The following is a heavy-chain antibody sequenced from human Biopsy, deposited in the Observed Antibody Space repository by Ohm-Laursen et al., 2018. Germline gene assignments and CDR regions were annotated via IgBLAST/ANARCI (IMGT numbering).Heavy chain of an antibody. CDR3: ARVRGGFLEWFDY. CDR2: IYYSGTT. D-gene: IGHD3-3*01. J-gene: IGHJ5*01. CDR1: GESMSTYY. Sequence: SVTLSLTCTVSGESMSTYYWTWIRQPPGKGLEWIASIYYSGTTNKNPSLKSRVTISVDTSKRQFYLELSSVTAADTAIYYCARVRGGFLEWFDYWGQGTLITVSS. V-gene: IGHV4-59*01.